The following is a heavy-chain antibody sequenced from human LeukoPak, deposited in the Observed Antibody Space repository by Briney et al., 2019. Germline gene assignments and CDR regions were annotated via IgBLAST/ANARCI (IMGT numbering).Heavy chain of an antibody. CDR3: ARLPDFQH. CDR2: IYYSGST. J-gene: IGHJ1*01. CDR1: GGSISSYY. Sequence: PSETLSLTCTVSGGSISSYYWSWIRQPPGKGLEWIGYIYYSGSTNYNPSLKSRVTISVDTSKNQFSLKLSSVTAADTAVYYCARLPDFQHWGQDTLVTVSS. V-gene: IGHV4-59*08. D-gene: IGHD1-14*01.